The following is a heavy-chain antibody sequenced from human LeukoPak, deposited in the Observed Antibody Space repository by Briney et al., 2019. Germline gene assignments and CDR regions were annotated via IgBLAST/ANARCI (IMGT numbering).Heavy chain of an antibody. CDR3: ARSYDSSGADI. D-gene: IGHD3-22*01. J-gene: IGHJ3*02. CDR2: IYYSGST. CDR1: GGSISSYY. Sequence: PSETLSLTCTVSGGSISSYYWSWIRQPPGKGLEWIGYIYYSGSTNYNPSLKSRVTISVDTSKNQFSLKLSSVTAAVTAVYYCARSYDSSGADIWGQGTMVTVSS. V-gene: IGHV4-59*01.